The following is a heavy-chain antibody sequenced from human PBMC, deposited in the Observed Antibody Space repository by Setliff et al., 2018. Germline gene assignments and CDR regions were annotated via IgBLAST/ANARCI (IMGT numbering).Heavy chain of an antibody. CDR1: GFTFSNYW. Sequence: SLRLSCAASGFTFSNYWMSWVRQAPGKGLEWVANIKQDGSEKYYVDSVKGRFTISRDSAKNSLYLQMNSLRAEDTAVYYCARTCSGSGCYAGLESWGQGTPVTVSS. D-gene: IGHD2-15*01. CDR2: IKQDGSEK. V-gene: IGHV3-7*03. CDR3: ARTCSGSGCYAGLES. J-gene: IGHJ4*02.